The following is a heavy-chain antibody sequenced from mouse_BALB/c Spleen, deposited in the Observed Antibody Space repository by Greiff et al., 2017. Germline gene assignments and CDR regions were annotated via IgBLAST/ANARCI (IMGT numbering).Heavy chain of an antibody. CDR3: TRSTMITGAWFAY. V-gene: IGHV1-15*01. D-gene: IGHD2-4*01. CDR1: GYTFPDYE. J-gene: IGHJ3*01. CDR2: IDPETGGT. Sequence: QVQLQQSGAELVRPGASVTLSCKASGYTFPDYEMHWVKQTPVHGLEWIGAIDPETGGTAYNQKFKGKATLTADKSSSTAYMELRSLTSEDSAVYYCTRSTMITGAWFAYWGQGTLVTVSA.